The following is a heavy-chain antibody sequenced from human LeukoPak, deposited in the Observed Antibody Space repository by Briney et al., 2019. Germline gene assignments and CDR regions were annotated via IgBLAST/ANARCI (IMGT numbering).Heavy chain of an antibody. V-gene: IGHV4-4*07. CDR1: GGSISSYS. CDR3: ARAPLDAYGGNSAAFDI. Sequence: PSETLSLTCTVSGGSISSYSWSWMRQPAGKGLEWIGRIYPRESPNYNPSLKSRVIMSVDTSKNQFSLKLSSVTAADTAVYYCARAPLDAYGGNSAAFDIWGQGTMVTVSS. D-gene: IGHD4-23*01. J-gene: IGHJ3*02. CDR2: IYPRESP.